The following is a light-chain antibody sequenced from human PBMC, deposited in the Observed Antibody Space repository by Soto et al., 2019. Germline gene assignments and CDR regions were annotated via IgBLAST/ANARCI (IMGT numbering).Light chain of an antibody. V-gene: IGKV3-15*01. CDR1: QSVSSN. CDR2: GAS. CDR3: QQYNKWPPYT. Sequence: EIVMTQSPANLSVSPGERATLSCRASQSVSSNLAWYQQKPGQGPRLLIYGASTRATSIPVRFSGSGSGTEFTLTINSLQSEDFAVYYCQQYNKWPPYTFGQGTKLEIK. J-gene: IGKJ2*01.